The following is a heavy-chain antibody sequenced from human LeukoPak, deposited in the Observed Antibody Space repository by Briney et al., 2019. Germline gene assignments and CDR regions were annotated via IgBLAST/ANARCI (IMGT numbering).Heavy chain of an antibody. D-gene: IGHD3-9*01. CDR1: GFTFSSHW. J-gene: IGHJ4*02. CDR2: IKEDGSEQ. CDR3: ARGAGLRYGSDY. V-gene: IGHV3-7*03. Sequence: PGGSLRLSCAASGFTFSSHWMSWVRQAPGKGLEWVANIKEDGSEQHYVETVKGRFTISRDNVKNSLYLQMNSLRAEDTAVYFCARGAGLRYGSDYWGQGTLVTVFS.